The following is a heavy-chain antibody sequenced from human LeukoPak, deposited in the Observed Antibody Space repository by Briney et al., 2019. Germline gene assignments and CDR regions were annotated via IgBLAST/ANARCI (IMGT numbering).Heavy chain of an antibody. CDR1: GGTFSSYA. CDR2: IIPIFGTA. D-gene: IGHD6-6*01. V-gene: IGHV1-69*13. CDR3: ARGAARPAPHHYYYYGMDV. J-gene: IGHJ6*02. Sequence: GASVKVSCKASGGTFSSYAISWVRQAPGQGLEWMGGIIPIFGTANYAQKFQGRVTITADESTSTAYMELSSLRSEDTAVYYCARGAARPAPHHYYYYGMDVWGQGTTVTVSS.